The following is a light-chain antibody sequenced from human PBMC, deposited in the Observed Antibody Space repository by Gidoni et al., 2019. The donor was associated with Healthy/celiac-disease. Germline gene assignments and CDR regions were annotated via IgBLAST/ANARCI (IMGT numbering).Light chain of an antibody. CDR3: QSYDSIVSVV. V-gene: IGLV1-40*01. J-gene: IGLJ2*01. CDR2: ENN. CDR1: GSNIGAGND. Sequence: SVLTQPPSVSGAPGERVTISCTGSGSNIGAGNDVHWYQQFPGRAPKLIIQENNNRPSGVPDRFSGSKSGSSASLAITGLQPEDEADYYCQSYDSIVSVVFGGGTKLTVL.